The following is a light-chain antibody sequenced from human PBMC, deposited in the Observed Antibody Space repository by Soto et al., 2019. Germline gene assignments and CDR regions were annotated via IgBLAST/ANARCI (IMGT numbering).Light chain of an antibody. Sequence: QAVVTQEPSLTVSPGGTVTLTCGSSTGAVTSGHFPYWFQQKTGQAPRTPIYDTSNKHSWTPARFSGSLLGGKAALTLSGAQPEDEAEYYCLLSYSGAQVFGNGTKVTVL. CDR2: DTS. CDR1: TGAVTSGHF. CDR3: LLSYSGAQV. V-gene: IGLV7-46*01. J-gene: IGLJ1*01.